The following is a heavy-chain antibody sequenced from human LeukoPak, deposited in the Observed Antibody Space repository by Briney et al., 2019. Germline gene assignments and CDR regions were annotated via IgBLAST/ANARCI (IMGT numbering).Heavy chain of an antibody. V-gene: IGHV3-23*01. J-gene: IGHJ6*03. CDR2: ISGSGGST. D-gene: IGHD3-10*01. CDR3: AKSGGSGSYYATYYYYYYMDV. Sequence: PGGTLRLSCAASGFTFSSYGMSWVRQAPGKGLEWVSAISGSGGSTHYADSVKGRFTISRDNSKNTLYLQMNSLGDEDTAVYYCAKSGGSGSYYATYYYYYYMDVWGKGTTVTISS. CDR1: GFTFSSYG.